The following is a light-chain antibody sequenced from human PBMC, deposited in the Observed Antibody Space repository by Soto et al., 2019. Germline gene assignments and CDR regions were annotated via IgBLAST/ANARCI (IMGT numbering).Light chain of an antibody. CDR1: SSNIGAGYD. J-gene: IGLJ2*01. CDR2: GNS. V-gene: IGLV1-40*01. Sequence: QSVLTQPPSVSGAPGQRVTISCTGSSSNIGAGYDVHWYQQLPGTAPKLLIYGNSNRPSGVPDRFSGSKSGTSASLAITGLQAEDEADYYFQSYDSSLSEGVFGGGTKLTVL. CDR3: QSYDSSLSEGV.